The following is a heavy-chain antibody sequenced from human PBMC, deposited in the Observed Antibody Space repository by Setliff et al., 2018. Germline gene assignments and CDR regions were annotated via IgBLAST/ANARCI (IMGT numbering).Heavy chain of an antibody. CDR1: GFTVSAYD. V-gene: IGHV3-53*01. CDR2: LDNDGST. D-gene: IGHD2-2*01. CDR3: ARDGVFYAMDV. J-gene: IGHJ6*02. Sequence: GGSLRLSCAASGFTVSAYDMSWVRQAPGKGLEWVSLLDNDGSTYYADSVKGRFTISRDNSKNTLYLQMNSLRADDTALYYCARDGVFYAMDVWGQGTTVTVSS.